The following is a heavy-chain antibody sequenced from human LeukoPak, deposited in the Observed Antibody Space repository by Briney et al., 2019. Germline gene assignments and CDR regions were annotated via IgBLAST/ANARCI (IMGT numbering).Heavy chain of an antibody. J-gene: IGHJ4*02. Sequence: GGSRRLSGAASGFTFSSYSMTWVRRAPGKGLKGGSSISSSSRYIYYSDSVKGRFTISRDNAKNSLYLQMNSLRAEDTAVYYCARDYGSGSYYPDYWGQGTLVTVSS. CDR1: GFTFSSYS. CDR3: ARDYGSGSYYPDY. CDR2: ISSSSRYI. V-gene: IGHV3-21*01. D-gene: IGHD3-10*01.